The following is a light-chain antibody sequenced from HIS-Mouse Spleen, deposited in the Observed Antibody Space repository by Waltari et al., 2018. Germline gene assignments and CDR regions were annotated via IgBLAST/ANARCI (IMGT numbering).Light chain of an antibody. J-gene: IGLJ2*01. CDR3: CSYAGSSTFEV. V-gene: IGLV2-23*03. CDR2: EGS. Sequence: SELTQDPAVSVALGQTVRITCQGDSLRSYYAIWYQQHPGKAPKLMIYEGSKRPSGVSNRFSGSKSGNTASLTISGLQAEDEADYYCCSYAGSSTFEVFGGGTKLTVL. CDR1: SLRSYY.